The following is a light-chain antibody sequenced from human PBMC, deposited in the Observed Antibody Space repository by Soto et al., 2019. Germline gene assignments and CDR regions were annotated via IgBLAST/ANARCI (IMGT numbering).Light chain of an antibody. Sequence: EIVLTQSPGTLSLSPGERATLYCRASQSVSSSYLAWYQQKPGQAPRLLIYGASSRATGIPDRLSGSGSGTDFTLTISRLEPEDFAVYYCQQYGSSPQLTFGGGTKVEIK. CDR3: QQYGSSPQLT. J-gene: IGKJ4*01. CDR2: GAS. V-gene: IGKV3-20*01. CDR1: QSVSSSY.